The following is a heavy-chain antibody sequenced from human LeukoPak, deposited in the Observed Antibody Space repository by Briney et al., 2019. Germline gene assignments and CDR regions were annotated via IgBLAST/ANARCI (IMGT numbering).Heavy chain of an antibody. CDR3: ARGNSYYDFWSGYKNWFDP. J-gene: IGHJ5*02. CDR1: GGTFSSYA. Sequence: GSSVKVSCKASGGTFSSYAISWVRQAPGQGLEWMGRIIPILGIANYAQEFQGRVTITADKSTSTAYMELSSLRSEDTAVYYCARGNSYYDFWSGYKNWFDPWGQGTLVTVSS. CDR2: IIPILGIA. V-gene: IGHV1-69*04. D-gene: IGHD3-3*01.